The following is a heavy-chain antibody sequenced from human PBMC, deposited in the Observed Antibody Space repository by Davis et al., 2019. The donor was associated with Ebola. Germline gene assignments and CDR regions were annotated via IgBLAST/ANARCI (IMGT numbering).Heavy chain of an antibody. V-gene: IGHV3-7*03. J-gene: IGHJ6*02. CDR2: IKQDGSEK. CDR1: GFTFSHYW. Sequence: LSLTCAASGFTFSHYWMSWVRQAPGKGPEWVAIIKQDGSEKYYVDSVKGRFTISRDNAKNSLFMQMNSLRAEETAVYYCVSGDGRGSSYDMDVWGQGTTVTVSS. CDR3: VSGDGRGSSYDMDV. D-gene: IGHD5-12*01.